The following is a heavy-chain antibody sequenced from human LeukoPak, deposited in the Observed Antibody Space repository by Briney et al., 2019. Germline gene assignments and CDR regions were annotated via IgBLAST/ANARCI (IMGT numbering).Heavy chain of an antibody. Sequence: GGSLRLSCAASGFSFSSYAMNWVRQTPGKGLEWVSFISGSGAGTYYADSVKGRFTISRDNSKNTVYLQMNSLRAEDTAVYYCAKDAYCGGGSCYGADHWGQGTLVTVSS. CDR1: GFSFSSYA. J-gene: IGHJ4*02. CDR2: ISGSGAGT. D-gene: IGHD2-15*01. V-gene: IGHV3-23*01. CDR3: AKDAYCGGGSCYGADH.